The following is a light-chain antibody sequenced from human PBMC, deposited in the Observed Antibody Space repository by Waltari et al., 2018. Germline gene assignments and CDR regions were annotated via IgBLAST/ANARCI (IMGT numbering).Light chain of an antibody. CDR2: DAS. J-gene: IGKJ5*01. CDR3: QQGTNWVTT. Sequence: EIELTQSPATLSLSPGERATLSCRANESVSSYLAWYQQKPGQAPRLLIYDASNRAAGIPARFSGSGYGTDFTLTISSLEPEDFAIYYCQQGTNWVTTFGQGTRLDIK. CDR1: ESVSSY. V-gene: IGKV3-11*01.